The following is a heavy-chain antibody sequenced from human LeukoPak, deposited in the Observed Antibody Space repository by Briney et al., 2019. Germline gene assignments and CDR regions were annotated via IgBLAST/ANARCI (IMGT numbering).Heavy chain of an antibody. CDR1: GYTFTSYG. Sequence: GASVKVSCKASGYTFTSYGISWVRQAPGQGLEWMGLINAYNGNTNYAQKLQGRVTMTTDTSTSTAYMELRSLRSDDTAVYYCARHFSIAPHVRDYYYYMDVWGKETTVTISS. CDR2: INAYNGNT. V-gene: IGHV1-18*01. D-gene: IGHD2/OR15-2a*01. J-gene: IGHJ6*03. CDR3: ARHFSIAPHVRDYYYYMDV.